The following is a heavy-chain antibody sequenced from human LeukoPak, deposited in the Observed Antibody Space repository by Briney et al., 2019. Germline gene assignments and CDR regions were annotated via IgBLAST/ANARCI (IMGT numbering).Heavy chain of an antibody. J-gene: IGHJ5*02. Sequence: PSETLSLTCTVSGGSISSYYWSWIRQPPGKGLEWIGYIYYSGSTNYNPSLKSRVTISVDTSKNQFSLKLSSVTAADTAVYYCARQDQSILNWFAPWGQGTLVTVSS. V-gene: IGHV4-59*08. CDR3: ARQDQSILNWFAP. CDR2: IYYSGST. CDR1: GGSISSYY. D-gene: IGHD6-6*01.